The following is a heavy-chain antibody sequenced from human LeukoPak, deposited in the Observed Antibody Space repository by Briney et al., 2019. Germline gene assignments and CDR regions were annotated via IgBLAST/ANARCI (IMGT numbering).Heavy chain of an antibody. Sequence: SETLSLTCTVSGGSISSSSYYWGWIRQPPGKGLEWIGSIYYSGSTYYNPSLKSRVTISVDTSKNQFSLKLSSVTAADTAVYYCTRVGRITMVRGALDYWGQGTLVTVSS. D-gene: IGHD3-10*01. V-gene: IGHV4-39*07. J-gene: IGHJ4*02. CDR1: GGSISSSSYY. CDR3: TRVGRITMVRGALDY. CDR2: IYYSGST.